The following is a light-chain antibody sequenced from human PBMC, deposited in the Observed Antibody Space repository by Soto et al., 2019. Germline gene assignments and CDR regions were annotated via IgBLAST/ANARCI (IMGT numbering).Light chain of an antibody. CDR1: QGVSTW. CDR2: AAS. Sequence: DIQMTQSPSSVSASVGDRVTITCRASQGVSTWFAWYQQKPGKAPNLLIHAASSLQSGVPSRFSGSGSGTDFAHTISSLQPEDFATYYSQQPTTFHLTFGGGTKVDI. J-gene: IGKJ4*02. V-gene: IGKV1D-12*01. CDR3: QQPTTFHLT.